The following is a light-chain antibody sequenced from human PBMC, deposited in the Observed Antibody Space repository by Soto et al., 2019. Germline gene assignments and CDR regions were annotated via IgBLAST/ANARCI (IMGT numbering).Light chain of an antibody. CDR2: EVS. J-gene: IGLJ3*02. V-gene: IGLV2-14*01. Sequence: QALLTQPASLSGSPGQSITISCTGTSSDVGGYNYVSWYQQHPGKAPKLMIYEVSYRPSGVSNRFSGSKSGNTASLTISGLQAEDEADYYCSSYTSSSTLVFGGGTQLTVL. CDR1: SSDVGGYNY. CDR3: SSYTSSSTLV.